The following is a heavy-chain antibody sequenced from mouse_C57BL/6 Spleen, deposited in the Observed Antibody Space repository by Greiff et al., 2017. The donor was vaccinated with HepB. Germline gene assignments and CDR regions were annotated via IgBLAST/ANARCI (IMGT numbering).Heavy chain of an antibody. J-gene: IGHJ3*01. D-gene: IGHD2-3*01. V-gene: IGHV14-4*01. CDR2: IDPENGDT. CDR1: GFNIKDDY. Sequence: EVQLQQSGAELVRPGASVKLSCTASGFNIKDDYMHWVKQRPEQGLEWSGWIDPENGDTEYASKFQGKATITADTSSNPAYLQLSSLTSEDTAVSYCTVDGYWFAYWGQGTLVTVSA. CDR3: TVDGYWFAY.